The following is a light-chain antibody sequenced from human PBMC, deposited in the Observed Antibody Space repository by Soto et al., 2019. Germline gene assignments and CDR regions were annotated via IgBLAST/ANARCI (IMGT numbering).Light chain of an antibody. CDR2: DAS. J-gene: IGKJ4*01. V-gene: IGKV3-11*01. CDR3: QKRVNWPLT. CDR1: QSISSH. Sequence: EIVLTQSPATLSLSPGERATLSCRASQSISSHLAWYQQKPGQAPRLVMYDASNRATGIPARFSGSGSGTDFTLTISSLEPEDFAVYYCQKRVNWPLTFGGGTKVEIK.